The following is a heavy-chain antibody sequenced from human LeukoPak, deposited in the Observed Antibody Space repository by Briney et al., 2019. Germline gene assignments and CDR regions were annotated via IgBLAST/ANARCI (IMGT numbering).Heavy chain of an antibody. D-gene: IGHD1-26*01. CDR1: GGTFSSYA. J-gene: IGHJ4*02. CDR3: AQVGASEGPFDY. V-gene: IGHV1-69*06. CDR2: IIPIFGTA. Sequence: ASVKVSCKASGGTFSSYAISWVRQAPGQGLEWMGGIIPIFGTANYAQKFQGRVTITADKSTSTAYMELSSLRSEDTAVYYCAQVGASEGPFDYWGQGTLVTVSS.